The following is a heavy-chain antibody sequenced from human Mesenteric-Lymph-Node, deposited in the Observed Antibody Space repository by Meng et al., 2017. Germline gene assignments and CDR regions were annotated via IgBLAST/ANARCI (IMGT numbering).Heavy chain of an antibody. CDR1: GFTFSSYA. CDR3: ARESVGIDY. D-gene: IGHD7-27*01. Sequence: GGSLRLSCAASGFTFSSYAMHWVRQAPGKGLEWVAVISYDGSNKYYADSVKGRFTISRDNSKNTLYLQMNSLRAEDTAVYYCARESVGIDYWGQGTLVTVSS. V-gene: IGHV3-30*04. CDR2: ISYDGSNK. J-gene: IGHJ4*02.